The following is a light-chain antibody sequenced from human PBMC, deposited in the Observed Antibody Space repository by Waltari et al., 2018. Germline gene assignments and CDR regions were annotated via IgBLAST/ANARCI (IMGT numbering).Light chain of an antibody. J-gene: IGKJ1*01. CDR2: DAS. V-gene: IGKV3-11*01. CDR1: QSVSIY. Sequence: DIVLTQSLATLSLSRGERATLSCRTSQSVSIYLSWYQQKPGQAPRLLIYDASSRATGVPSRFSGSGSGTDFTLTISSLEPEDFAVYYCQQRSNTPRTFGRGTKVEIK. CDR3: QQRSNTPRT.